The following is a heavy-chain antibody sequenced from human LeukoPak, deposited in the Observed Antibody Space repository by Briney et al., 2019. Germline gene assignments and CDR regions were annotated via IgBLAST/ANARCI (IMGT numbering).Heavy chain of an antibody. CDR2: INPNSGGT. CDR1: GYTFTGYY. CDR3: ARTERLLWFGESSLFDY. J-gene: IGHJ4*02. Sequence: GASVKVSCKASGYTFTGYYMHWVRQAPGQGLEWMGWINPNSGGTNYAQKFQGRVTMTRGTSISTAYMELSRLRSDDTAVYYCARTERLLWFGESSLFDYWGQGTLVTVSS. V-gene: IGHV1-2*02. D-gene: IGHD3-10*01.